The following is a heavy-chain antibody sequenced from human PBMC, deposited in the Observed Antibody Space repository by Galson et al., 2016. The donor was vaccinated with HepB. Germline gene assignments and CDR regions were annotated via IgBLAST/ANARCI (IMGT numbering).Heavy chain of an antibody. D-gene: IGHD6-19*01. CDR3: ARQGEAVAGIAFDY. J-gene: IGHJ4*02. CDR2: IYYSGST. Sequence: SETLSLTCTVSGGSISSSGYYRDWIRQPPGKGLEWIESIYYSGSTYYNPSLKSRVTISVDTSKNQFSLKLSSVTAADTAVYYCARQGEAVAGIAFDYWGQGTLVTVSS. CDR1: GGSISSSGYY. V-gene: IGHV4-39*01.